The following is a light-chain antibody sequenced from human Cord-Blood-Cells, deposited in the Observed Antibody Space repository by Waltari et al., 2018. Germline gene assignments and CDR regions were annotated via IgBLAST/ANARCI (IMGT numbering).Light chain of an antibody. CDR1: CPRSHD. J-gene: IGLJ2*01. Sequence: SSERTQDHAVSLALGQTVRITCQGDCPRSHDAGWYQQKPGQATVLVIYSKQNRPSGIPDRFSGSSSGNTASLTITGAQAEDEADYYCNSRDSSGNLFGGGTKLTVL. CDR2: SKQ. CDR3: NSRDSSGNL. V-gene: IGLV3-19*01.